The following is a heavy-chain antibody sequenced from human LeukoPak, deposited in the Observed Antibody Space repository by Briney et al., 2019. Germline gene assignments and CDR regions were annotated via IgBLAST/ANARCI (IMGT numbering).Heavy chain of an antibody. CDR3: ARQSQSSSLWP. J-gene: IGHJ5*02. CDR1: GGSISSSSYY. D-gene: IGHD6-13*01. V-gene: IGHV4-39*01. Sequence: PSETLSLTCTVSGGSISSSSYYWGWIRQPPGKGLEWLGSIYYSGSTYYNPSLKRRVTISVDTSKNQFSLKLSSVTAADTAVYYCARQSQSSSLWPWGQGTLVTVSS. CDR2: IYYSGST.